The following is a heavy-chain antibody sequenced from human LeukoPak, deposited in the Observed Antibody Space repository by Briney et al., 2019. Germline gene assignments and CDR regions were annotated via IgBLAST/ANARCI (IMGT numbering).Heavy chain of an antibody. Sequence: SETLFLTCTVSGGSISNSNCYWGWIRQPPGKGLEWIGSIYHSGSTYYNPSLKSRVTISVDTSKNQFSLRLRSVTAADTAVYYCARDGADYYYEDPYYFDYWGQGTLVTVSS. V-gene: IGHV4-39*07. D-gene: IGHD3-22*01. CDR1: GGSISNSNCY. J-gene: IGHJ4*02. CDR3: ARDGADYYYEDPYYFDY. CDR2: IYHSGST.